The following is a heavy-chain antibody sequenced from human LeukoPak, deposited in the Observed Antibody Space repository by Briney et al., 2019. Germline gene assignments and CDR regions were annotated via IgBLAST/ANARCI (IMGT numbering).Heavy chain of an antibody. CDR3: ARDSSGSRDYVWGSFDWRIREQTRPGAFDI. D-gene: IGHD3-16*01. V-gene: IGHV3-23*01. CDR2: ISGRGASK. CDR1: GLTFNNYA. J-gene: IGHJ3*02. Sequence: GGSLRLSCAVSGLTFNNYAMSWVRQAPGKGLEWVSGISGRGASKYYADSVKGRFTISRDNSKNTLHLQMNSLRAEDTAVYYCARDSSGSRDYVWGSFDWRIREQTRPGAFDIWGQGTMVTVSS.